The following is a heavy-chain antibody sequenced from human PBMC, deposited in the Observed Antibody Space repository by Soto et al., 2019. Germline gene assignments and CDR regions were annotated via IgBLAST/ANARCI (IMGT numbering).Heavy chain of an antibody. CDR1: GFTFSNAW. D-gene: IGHD1-26*01. V-gene: IGHV3-15*01. CDR2: IKTKTDGGTT. CDR3: TTDSGTDAFGY. Sequence: EVQLVESGGGLVKPGGSLRLSCAASGFTFSNAWMSWVRQAPGKGLEWVGRIKTKTDGGTTDYAAPVKGRFTISRDALKTTWMLQMNSLKAEDTAVYYCTTDSGTDAFGYWGQGTLVTVSS. J-gene: IGHJ4*02.